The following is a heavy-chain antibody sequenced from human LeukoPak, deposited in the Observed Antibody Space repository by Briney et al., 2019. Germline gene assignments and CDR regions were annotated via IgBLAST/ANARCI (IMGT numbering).Heavy chain of an antibody. D-gene: IGHD2-2*01. CDR2: ISYSGST. J-gene: IGHJ4*02. V-gene: IGHV4-59*01. Sequence: SETLSLACTVSGVSISSYYWSWIRQPPGKGLEWIGYISYSGSTNYNPSLKSRVTMSADTSKNQCSLELSSVTAADTAMYYCARGPAADTAYWGQGTLVTVSS. CDR1: GVSISSYY. CDR3: ARGPAADTAY.